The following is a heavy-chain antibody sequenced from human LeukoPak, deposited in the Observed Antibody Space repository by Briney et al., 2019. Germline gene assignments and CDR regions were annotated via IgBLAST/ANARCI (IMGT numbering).Heavy chain of an antibody. CDR3: ARLDYYGSGRPIV. CDR2: INHSGST. D-gene: IGHD3-10*01. V-gene: IGHV4-34*01. J-gene: IGHJ3*01. CDR1: GESCSGYY. Sequence: PSETLSLTCAVYGESCSGYYWSWIRQPPGKELEWIGEINHSGSTNYNPSLKSRVSISVDTSKNQFSLKLNSVTAADTAVYYCARLDYYGSGRPIVWGQGTMVTVSS.